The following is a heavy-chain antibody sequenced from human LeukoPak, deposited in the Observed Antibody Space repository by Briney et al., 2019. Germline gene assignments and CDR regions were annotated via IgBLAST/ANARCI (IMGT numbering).Heavy chain of an antibody. CDR2: ISGSGGST. J-gene: IGHJ4*02. CDR1: GFTFSSYA. Sequence: GGSLRLSCAASGFTFSSYAMSWVRQAPGKGLEWVSAISGSGGSTYYADSVKGRFTISRDNSKNTLYLQMNSLRAEDTAVYYCAKDLGVVGDQLLWLDRFDYWGQGTLVTVSS. V-gene: IGHV3-23*01. CDR3: AKDLGVVGDQLLWLDRFDY. D-gene: IGHD2-2*01.